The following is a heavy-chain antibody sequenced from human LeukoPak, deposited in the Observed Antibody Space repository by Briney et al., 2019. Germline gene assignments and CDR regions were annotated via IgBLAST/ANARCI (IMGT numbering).Heavy chain of an antibody. CDR3: ARDSPRLFAFDI. Sequence: GGSLRLSCAASGFTFSSYGMHWVRQAPGKGLEWVAVIWYDGSNKYYADSVKGRFTISRDNSKNTLYLQMNSLRAEDTAVYYCARDSPRLFAFDIWGQGTMATVSS. J-gene: IGHJ3*02. V-gene: IGHV3-33*01. CDR1: GFTFSSYG. CDR2: IWYDGSNK.